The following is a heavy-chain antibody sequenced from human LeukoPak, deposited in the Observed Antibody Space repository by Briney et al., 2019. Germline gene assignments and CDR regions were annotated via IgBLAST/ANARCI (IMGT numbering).Heavy chain of an antibody. D-gene: IGHD2-15*01. CDR3: AKGWDIVVVVAAFFDY. J-gene: IGHJ4*02. CDR2: ISGSGGST. V-gene: IGHV3-23*01. Sequence: GGSLRLSCAASGFTFSSYGMSWVRQAPGKGLEWVSAISGSGGSTYYADSVKGRFTISRDNSKNTLYLQMNSLRAEDTAVYYCAKGWDIVVVVAAFFDYWGQGTLVTVSS. CDR1: GFTFSSYG.